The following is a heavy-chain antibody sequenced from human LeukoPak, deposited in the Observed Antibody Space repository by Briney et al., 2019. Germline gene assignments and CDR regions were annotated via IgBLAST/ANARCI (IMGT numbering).Heavy chain of an antibody. CDR1: GGSFSTST. CDR2: IIPLFGAA. J-gene: IGHJ5*02. CDR3: ARDNPNYGGNWFDP. D-gene: IGHD4-23*01. V-gene: IGHV1-69*06. Sequence: SVKVSCKASGGSFSTSTISWVRQAPGQGLEWMGGIIPLFGAANYAQKFKGRVPITADKSTSTAYMELSTLRSEDTAVYYCARDNPNYGGNWFDPWGQGTMVTVSS.